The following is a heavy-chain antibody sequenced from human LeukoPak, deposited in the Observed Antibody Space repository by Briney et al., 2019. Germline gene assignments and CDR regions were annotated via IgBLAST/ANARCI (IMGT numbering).Heavy chain of an antibody. D-gene: IGHD3-22*01. Sequence: SETLSLTCAVYGGSFSGYYWSWIRQPPGKGLEWIGEINHSGSTNYNPSLKSRVTISVDTSKNQFSLKLSSVTAADTAVYYCARVVMDSSGYYYGFDYWGQGTLVTVSS. V-gene: IGHV4-34*01. J-gene: IGHJ4*02. CDR1: GGSFSGYY. CDR2: INHSGST. CDR3: ARVVMDSSGYYYGFDY.